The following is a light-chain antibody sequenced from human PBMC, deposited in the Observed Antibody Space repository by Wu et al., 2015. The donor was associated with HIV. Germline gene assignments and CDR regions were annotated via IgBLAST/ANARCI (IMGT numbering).Light chain of an antibody. J-gene: IGKJ1*01. CDR2: SSS. CDR3: QQSHSIPRT. Sequence: DIQTTQSPSSLSAPVGDRVTITCRASQNIVTFLNWYQQKPGKAPKLLIYSSSYLQSGVPSRFSGSGSGTDFTLTLNSLQVEDIATYYCQQSHSIPRTFGQGTKVEIK. V-gene: IGKV1-39*01. CDR1: QNIVTF.